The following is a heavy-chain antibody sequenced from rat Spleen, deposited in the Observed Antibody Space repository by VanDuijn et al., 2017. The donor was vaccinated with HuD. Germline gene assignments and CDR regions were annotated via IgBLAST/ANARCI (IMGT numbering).Heavy chain of an antibody. J-gene: IGHJ3*01. V-gene: IGHV2S12*01. CDR1: GFSLSSNG. CDR3: TRDHSYWGSYYPGGFAY. D-gene: IGHD1-12*02. CDR2: ISSGGDT. Sequence: QVQLKESGPGLVQPSQTLSLTCTVSGFSLSSNGVSWVRQPPGKGLEWIAAISSGGDTYYSSALKSRLSISRDTSKNQVFLRMNSLQTEDTAIYFCTRDHSYWGSYYPGGFAYWGQGTLVTVSS.